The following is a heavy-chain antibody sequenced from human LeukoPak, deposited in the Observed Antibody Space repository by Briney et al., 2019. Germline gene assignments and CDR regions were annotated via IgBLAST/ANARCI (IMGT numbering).Heavy chain of an antibody. Sequence: GGSLRLSCAASGFTFSSYAMSWVRQAPGKGLEWVSAISGSGGSTYYADSVKGRFTISRDNSKNTLYLQMNSLRAEDTAVYYCARVYSSGWYRVDYFDYWGQGTLVTVSS. CDR1: GFTFSSYA. V-gene: IGHV3-23*01. J-gene: IGHJ4*02. D-gene: IGHD6-19*01. CDR3: ARVYSSGWYRVDYFDY. CDR2: ISGSGGST.